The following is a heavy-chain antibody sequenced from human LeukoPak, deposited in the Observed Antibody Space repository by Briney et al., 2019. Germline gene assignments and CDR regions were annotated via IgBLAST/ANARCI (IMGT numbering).Heavy chain of an antibody. CDR1: GCTFTGYY. CDR2: INPNSGGT. D-gene: IGHD2/OR15-2a*01. J-gene: IGHJ6*03. CDR3: ARDFGVIVAGYMDV. V-gene: IGHV1-2*02. Sequence: ASVKVSCKASGCTFTGYYMHWVRQAPGQGLEWMGWINPNSGGTNYAQKFRGRVTMTRDTSISTAYMELSRLRSDDTAVYYCARDFGVIVAGYMDVWGKGTTVTVSS.